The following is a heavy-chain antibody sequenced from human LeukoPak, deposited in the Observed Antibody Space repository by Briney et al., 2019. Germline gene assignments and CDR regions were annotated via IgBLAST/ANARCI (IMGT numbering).Heavy chain of an antibody. CDR3: AKDLLSSGWYVGYMDV. V-gene: IGHV3-30-3*01. Sequence: GGSLRLSCAASGFTFSSYAMHWVRQAPGKGLEWVAVISYDGSNKYYADSVKGRFTISRDNSKNTLYLQMNSLRAEDTAVYYCAKDLLSSGWYVGYMDVWGKGTTVTVSS. CDR2: ISYDGSNK. J-gene: IGHJ6*03. CDR1: GFTFSSYA. D-gene: IGHD6-19*01.